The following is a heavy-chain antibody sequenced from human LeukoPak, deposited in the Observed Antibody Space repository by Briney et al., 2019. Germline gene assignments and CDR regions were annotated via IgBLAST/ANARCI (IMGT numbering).Heavy chain of an antibody. J-gene: IGHJ4*02. CDR2: IRYDGGNK. Sequence: GVSLRLSCAASGFTFSSYGMHWVRQAPGKGLEWVAFIRYDGGNKYYADSVKGRFTISRDNSKNTLYLQMNSLRAEDTAVYYCAKDLPSYDFWSGSMYWGQGTLVTVSS. V-gene: IGHV3-30*02. D-gene: IGHD3-3*01. CDR1: GFTFSSYG. CDR3: AKDLPSYDFWSGSMY.